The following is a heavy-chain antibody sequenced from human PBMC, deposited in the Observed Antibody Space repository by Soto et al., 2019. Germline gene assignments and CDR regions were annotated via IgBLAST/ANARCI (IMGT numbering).Heavy chain of an antibody. CDR1: VGSFSSFC. Sequence: SETLSLTCIVSVGSFSSFCWSWIRQPPGKGLEWVGYICYSDITNYNPSLKSRVTISVDTTKNQFSLKLSSVTAADTAVYYCATGDYSNSWNDNYFDPWGPGALVTVS. V-gene: IGHV4-59*01. CDR3: ATGDYSNSWNDNYFDP. CDR2: ICYSDIT. J-gene: IGHJ5*02. D-gene: IGHD6-13*01.